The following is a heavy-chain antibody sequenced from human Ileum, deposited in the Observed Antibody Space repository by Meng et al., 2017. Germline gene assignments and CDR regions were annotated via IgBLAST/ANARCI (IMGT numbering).Heavy chain of an antibody. CDR1: VYTFTKYY. D-gene: IGHD4-17*01. CDR2: INAGDGGT. J-gene: IGHJ4*02. CDR3: VGDSHGFGDGPF. V-gene: IGHV1-46*01. Sequence: QGQLVHAGGEVRKSGASLTVFCKHLVYTFTKYYVHWGRKAPGQGLDWMGLINAGDGGTTYAQKFQDRVTLTRDTSTSTLYMEVRSLRSDDTAMYYCVGDSHGFGDGPFWGQGTLVTVSS.